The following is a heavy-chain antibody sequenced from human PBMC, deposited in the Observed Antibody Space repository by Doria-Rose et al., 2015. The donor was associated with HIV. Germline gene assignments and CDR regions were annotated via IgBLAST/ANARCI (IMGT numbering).Heavy chain of an antibody. CDR1: GVSLSSPGMG. J-gene: IGHJ4*02. Sequence: SGPVLVKPTETLTLTCTVSGVSLSSPGMGVSWIRQPPGKALEWLANIFSDDERSYKAYLKSRLTISRGTSKRQVVLTMTDMDPVDTATYYCARIKSSRWYHKYYFDFWGQGTLVIVSA. CDR2: IFSDDER. D-gene: IGHD6-13*01. V-gene: IGHV2-26*01. CDR3: ARIKSSRWYHKYYFDF.